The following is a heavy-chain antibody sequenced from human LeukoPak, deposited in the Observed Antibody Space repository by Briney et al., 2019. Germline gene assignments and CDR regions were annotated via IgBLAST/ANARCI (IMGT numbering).Heavy chain of an antibody. CDR1: GFTFDDYA. CDR3: AKNPPHLRYFDWLFTPDAFDI. Sequence: PGGPLRLSCAASGFTFDDYAMHWVRQAPGKGLEWVSLISGDGGSTYYADSVKGRFTIFRDNSKNSLYLQMNSMRTEDAALYYCAKNPPHLRYFDWLFTPDAFDICGQGTMVSVSS. J-gene: IGHJ3*02. V-gene: IGHV3-43*02. CDR2: ISGDGGST. D-gene: IGHD3-9*01.